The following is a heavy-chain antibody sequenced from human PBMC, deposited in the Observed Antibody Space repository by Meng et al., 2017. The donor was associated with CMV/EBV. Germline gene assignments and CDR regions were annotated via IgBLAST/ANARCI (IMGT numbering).Heavy chain of an antibody. Sequence: QRQESGPGLVKPSETLSLTCPVSGGSIRISSYYWGWIRQPPGKGLEWIGSIYYSGSTYYNPSLKSRVTISVDTSKNQFSLKLSSVTAADTAVYYCARDSAVAGVVDYWGQGTLVTVSS. J-gene: IGHJ4*02. CDR1: GGSIRISSYY. CDR2: IYYSGST. CDR3: ARDSAVAGVVDY. D-gene: IGHD6-19*01. V-gene: IGHV4-39*07.